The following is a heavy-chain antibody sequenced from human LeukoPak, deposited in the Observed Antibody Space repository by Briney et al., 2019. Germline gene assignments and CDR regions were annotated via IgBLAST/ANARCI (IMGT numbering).Heavy chain of an antibody. Sequence: GGSLRLSCAASGFTFSNYAMSWVRQAPGKGLEWVSAISGSGGSTYYADSVKGRFTISRDNSKNTLYLQMNSLRAEDTAVYYCAKVPPPGYTYGNYYFDYRGQGTLVTVSS. V-gene: IGHV3-23*01. J-gene: IGHJ4*02. D-gene: IGHD5-18*01. CDR1: GFTFSNYA. CDR3: AKVPPPGYTYGNYYFDY. CDR2: ISGSGGST.